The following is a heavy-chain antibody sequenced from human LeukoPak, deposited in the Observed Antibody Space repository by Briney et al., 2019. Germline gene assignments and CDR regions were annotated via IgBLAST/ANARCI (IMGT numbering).Heavy chain of an antibody. Sequence: PSQTLSLTCTVSGASISSGGYYWSWLRQHPGKGLEYIVYIYYSGSTYYNPSLKSRVTISLDTSRTQFSLKLSSVTAADTAVYYCSRETYSSSSHDAFDIWGQGTMVTVSS. CDR2: IYYSGST. CDR3: SRETYSSSSHDAFDI. CDR1: GASISSGGYY. D-gene: IGHD6-6*01. V-gene: IGHV4-31*03. J-gene: IGHJ3*02.